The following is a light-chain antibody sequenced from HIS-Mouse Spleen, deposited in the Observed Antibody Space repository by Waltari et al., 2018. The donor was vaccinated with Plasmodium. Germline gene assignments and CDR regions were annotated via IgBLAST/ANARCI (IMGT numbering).Light chain of an antibody. Sequence: DIQMTQSPSTVSASGGDRVTITCRASQSISSWLAWYQQKTGKAPKLLLSKASSLESGVPSRFSGSGSGTEFTLTISSLQPDDFATYYCQQYNSYSWTFGQGTKVEIK. CDR1: QSISSW. CDR2: KAS. J-gene: IGKJ1*01. CDR3: QQYNSYSWT. V-gene: IGKV1-5*03.